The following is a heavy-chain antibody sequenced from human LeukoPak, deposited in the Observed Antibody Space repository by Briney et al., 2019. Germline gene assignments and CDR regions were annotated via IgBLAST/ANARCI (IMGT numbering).Heavy chain of an antibody. CDR3: ARERRGEYDSSGYAFDY. Sequence: ASVKVSCKASGYTFNRYYMHWVRQAPGQGLEWMGIINPSGGSTSYPQKFQGRVTMTWDTSTSTVYMELGSLTSEDTAVYYCARERRGEYDSSGYAFDYWGQGTLVTVSS. CDR1: GYTFNRYY. CDR2: INPSGGST. J-gene: IGHJ4*02. D-gene: IGHD3-22*01. V-gene: IGHV1-46*02.